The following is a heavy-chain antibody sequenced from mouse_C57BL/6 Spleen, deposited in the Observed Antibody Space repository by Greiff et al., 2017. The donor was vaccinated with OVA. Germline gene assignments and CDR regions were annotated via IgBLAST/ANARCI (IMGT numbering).Heavy chain of an antibody. Sequence: VQLQQSGPELVKPGASVKISCKASGYAFSSSWMNWVKQGPGKGLEWIGRIYPGDGATNYNGKFKGKASLTADKSSSTAYMQLSSLTSEDSAVYYCASVYYYGSSHDYWGQGTTLTVSS. CDR2: IYPGDGAT. D-gene: IGHD1-1*01. J-gene: IGHJ2*01. CDR3: ASVYYYGSSHDY. V-gene: IGHV1-82*01. CDR1: GYAFSSSW.